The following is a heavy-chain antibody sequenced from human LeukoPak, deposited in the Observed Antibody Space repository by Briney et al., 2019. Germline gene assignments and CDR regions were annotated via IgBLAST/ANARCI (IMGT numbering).Heavy chain of an antibody. D-gene: IGHD6-19*01. V-gene: IGHV3-7*03. CDR2: IKEDGSER. Sequence: GGSLRLSCEGSAFIFSGHWMNWVRQTPGKGLEWVASIKEDGSERQYVDSVKGRFSISRDNTKGSLFLQLNSLRAEDTAVYYCASDGRIAVAGNYFDYWGQGTLVTVSS. CDR3: ASDGRIAVAGNYFDY. CDR1: AFIFSGHW. J-gene: IGHJ4*02.